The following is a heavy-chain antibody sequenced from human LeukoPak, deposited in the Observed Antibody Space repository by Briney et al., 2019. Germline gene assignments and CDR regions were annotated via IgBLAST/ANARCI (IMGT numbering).Heavy chain of an antibody. Sequence: GGSLRLXCAASGFTFDDYAMHWVRQAPGKGLEWVSLISGDGGSTYYADSVKGRFTISRDNSKNSLYLQMNSLRTEDTALYYCAKGYYDSSGCPQEFDIWGQGTMVTVSS. CDR2: ISGDGGST. CDR3: AKGYYDSSGCPQEFDI. V-gene: IGHV3-43*02. D-gene: IGHD3-22*01. CDR1: GFTFDDYA. J-gene: IGHJ3*02.